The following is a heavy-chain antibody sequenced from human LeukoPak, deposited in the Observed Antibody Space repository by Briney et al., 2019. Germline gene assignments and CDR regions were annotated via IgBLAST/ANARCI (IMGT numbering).Heavy chain of an antibody. CDR1: GFTFSSYA. CDR2: ISSNGGST. Sequence: GGSLRLSCAASGFTFSSYAMHWVRQAPGKGLEYVSAISSNGGSTYYANSVKGRFTISRDNAKNTLYLQMNSLRAEDTAVYYCEVGYSSSWGQGTLVTVSS. J-gene: IGHJ4*02. V-gene: IGHV3-64*01. D-gene: IGHD6-13*01. CDR3: EVGYSSS.